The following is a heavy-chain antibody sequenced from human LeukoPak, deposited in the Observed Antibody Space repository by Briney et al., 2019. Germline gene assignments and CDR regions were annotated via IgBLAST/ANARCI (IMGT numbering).Heavy chain of an antibody. CDR3: ATDARYYYDSSGDY. CDR2: FDPEDGET. D-gene: IGHD3-22*01. J-gene: IGHJ4*02. Sequence: ASVKVSCKVSGYTLTELSMHWLRQAPGKGLEWMGGFDPEDGETIYAQKFQGRVTMTEDTSTDTAYMELSGLRSEDTAVYYCATDARYYYDSSGDYWGQGTLVTVSS. CDR1: GYTLTELS. V-gene: IGHV1-24*01.